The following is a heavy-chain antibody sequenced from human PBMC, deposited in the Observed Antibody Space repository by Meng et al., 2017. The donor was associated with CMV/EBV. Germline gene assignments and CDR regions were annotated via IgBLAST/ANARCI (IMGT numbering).Heavy chain of an antibody. J-gene: IGHJ4*02. V-gene: IGHV3-21*01. CDR2: ISSSSSYI. D-gene: IGHD1-26*01. Sequence: GGSLRLSCAASGFTFSSYWMHWVRQAPGKGLVWVSSISSSSSYIYYADSVKGRFTISRDNAKNSLYLQMNSLRAEDTAVYYCARGPGGGSYYFDYWGQGTLVTVSS. CDR1: GFTFSSYW. CDR3: ARGPGGGSYYFDY.